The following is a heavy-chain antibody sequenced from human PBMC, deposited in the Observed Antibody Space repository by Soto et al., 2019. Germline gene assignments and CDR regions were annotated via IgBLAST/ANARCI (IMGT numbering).Heavy chain of an antibody. V-gene: IGHV4-39*01. Sequence: SETLSLTCAVSGAPISGSYYYWAWLRQSPGTGPEWIGSVFYTGFTSYNPSLESRVSVSVDTSKSQFSLKLSAVTAADTAVYYCATSQKGYNWNYFDHWGQGALVTVSS. CDR3: ATSQKGYNWNYFDH. D-gene: IGHD1-20*01. CDR2: VFYTGFT. J-gene: IGHJ4*02. CDR1: GAPISGSYYY.